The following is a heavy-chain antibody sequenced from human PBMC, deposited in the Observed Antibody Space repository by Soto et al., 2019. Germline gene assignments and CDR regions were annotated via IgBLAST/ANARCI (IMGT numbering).Heavy chain of an antibody. CDR1: GLTFTSYA. CDR2: ISGNGGST. J-gene: IGHJ4*02. Sequence: GGSLRLSCAASGLTFTSYAMSWVRQAPGKGLEWVSGISGNGGSTYYADSVKGRFTISRDNSKNTLYLQMNSLRVEDTAVYYCAKDGFKQYYYDSSGYSHFDYWGQGTLVTVSS. D-gene: IGHD3-22*01. CDR3: AKDGFKQYYYDSSGYSHFDY. V-gene: IGHV3-23*01.